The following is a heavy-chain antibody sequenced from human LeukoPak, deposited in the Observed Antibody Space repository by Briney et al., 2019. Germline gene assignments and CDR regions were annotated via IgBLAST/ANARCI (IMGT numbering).Heavy chain of an antibody. CDR1: GFTFSTYE. D-gene: IGHD3-22*01. CDR3: ARDNYDSSGPYYFDY. V-gene: IGHV3-48*03. J-gene: IGHJ4*02. Sequence: GGSLRLSCAASGFTFSTYEMTWVRQSPGKGLEWVSYVSSSGSTIYYADSVKGRFTISRDNARNSLYLQMNSLRAEDTAVYYCARDNYDSSGPYYFDYWGQGTLVTVSS. CDR2: VSSSGSTI.